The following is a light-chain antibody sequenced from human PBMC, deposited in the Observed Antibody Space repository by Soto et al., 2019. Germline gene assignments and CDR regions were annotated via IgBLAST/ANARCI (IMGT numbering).Light chain of an antibody. Sequence: PGERVTLSCRASQSVSSSYLTWYQQKPGQAPRLLIYGASTRATSIPARFSGSGSGTDFTLTISSLQPEDFAVYYCQPDYNLYTFGQGTKLEIK. CDR2: GAS. CDR3: QPDYNLYT. V-gene: IGKV3D-7*01. J-gene: IGKJ2*01. CDR1: QSVSSSY.